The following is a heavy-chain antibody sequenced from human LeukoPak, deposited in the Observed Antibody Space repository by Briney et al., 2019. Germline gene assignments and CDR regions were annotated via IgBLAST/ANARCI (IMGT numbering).Heavy chain of an antibody. CDR2: IYHSGST. V-gene: IGHV4-59*12. D-gene: IGHD2-2*01. J-gene: IGHJ3*01. CDR3: ARDTIPAANDAFDF. Sequence: SETLSLTCTVSGGSISSYYWSWIRQPPGKGLEWIGYIYHSGSTYYNPSLKSRVTISVDRSKNQFSLKLSSVTAADTAVYYCARDTIPAANDAFDFWGQGTVVIVSS. CDR1: GGSISSYY.